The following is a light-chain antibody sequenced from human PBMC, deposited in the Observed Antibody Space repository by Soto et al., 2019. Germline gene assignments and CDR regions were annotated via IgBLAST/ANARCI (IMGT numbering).Light chain of an antibody. CDR1: TRDIAGYNY. Sequence: QSALTQPASVSGSLGQSITISCTGTTRDIAGYNYISWYQQLPGKAPKLMIYQVTIRPSGISNRFSGSKSGNTASLTISGLQDEDEADYYCTSFSSSTSLYFFGTGTKLTVL. V-gene: IGLV2-14*01. J-gene: IGLJ1*01. CDR2: QVT. CDR3: TSFSSSTSLYF.